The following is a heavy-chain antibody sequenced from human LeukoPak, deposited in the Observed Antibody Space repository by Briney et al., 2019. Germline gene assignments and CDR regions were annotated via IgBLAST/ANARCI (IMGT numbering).Heavy chain of an antibody. Sequence: QSGGSLRLSCAASGFTVSTYAMSWVRQAPGKGLEWVSGINRSGGRTYNADSVKGRFTISRDDSKNMLYLQMNNLRAEDTAVYYCAKDYHSSGTYHDYWGQGTLVTVSS. D-gene: IGHD3-10*01. CDR2: INRSGGRT. CDR3: AKDYHSSGTYHDY. J-gene: IGHJ4*02. V-gene: IGHV3-23*01. CDR1: GFTVSTYA.